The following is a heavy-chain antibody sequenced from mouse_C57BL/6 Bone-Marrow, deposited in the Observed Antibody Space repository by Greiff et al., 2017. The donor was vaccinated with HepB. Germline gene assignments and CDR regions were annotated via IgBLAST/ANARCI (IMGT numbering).Heavy chain of an antibody. V-gene: IGHV1-19*01. D-gene: IGHD2-4*01. Sequence: VQLKESGPVLVKPGASVKMSCKASGYTFTDYYMNWVKQSHGKSLEWIGVINPYNGGTSYNQQFKGKATLTVDKSSSTAYMEHNSLTSEDSAVYYCARGYYDYFYAMDYWGQGTSVTVSS. CDR3: ARGYYDYFYAMDY. J-gene: IGHJ4*01. CDR1: GYTFTDYY. CDR2: INPYNGGT.